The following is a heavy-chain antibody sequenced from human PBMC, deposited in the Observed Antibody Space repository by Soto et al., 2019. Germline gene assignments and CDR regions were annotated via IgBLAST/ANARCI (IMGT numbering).Heavy chain of an antibody. D-gene: IGHD3-22*01. J-gene: IGHJ4*02. CDR3: ARRSSGYPYYFDY. Sequence: PGGSLRLSCAASGFTVSSNYMSWVRQAPGKGLEWVSVIYSGGSTYYADSVKGRFTISSDNSRNTLYLQMNSLRAEDTAVYYCARRSSGYPYYFDYWRQGTLVTVSS. V-gene: IGHV3-53*01. CDR2: IYSGGST. CDR1: GFTVSSNY.